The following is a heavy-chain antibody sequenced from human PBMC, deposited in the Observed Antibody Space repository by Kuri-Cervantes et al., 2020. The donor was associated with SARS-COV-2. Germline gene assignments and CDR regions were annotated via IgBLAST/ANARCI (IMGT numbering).Heavy chain of an antibody. CDR2: ISAYNGNT. D-gene: IGHD4-23*01. V-gene: IGHV1-18*01. CDR1: GYTFTSYG. CDR3: ARAAGIRWYPYWFDY. J-gene: IGHJ4*02. Sequence: ASVKVSCKASGYTFTSYGISWVRRAPGQGLEWMGWISAYNGNTNYAQKLQGRVTMTTDTSTSTAYMELRSLRSDDTAVYYCARAAGIRWYPYWFDYWGQGTLVTVSS.